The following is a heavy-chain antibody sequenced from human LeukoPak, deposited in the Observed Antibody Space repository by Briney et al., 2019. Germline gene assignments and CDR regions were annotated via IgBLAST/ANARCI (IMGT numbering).Heavy chain of an antibody. CDR1: GFTFTNYG. J-gene: IGHJ5*02. D-gene: IGHD3-22*01. CDR2: IGYDGSNK. Sequence: GGSLRLSCAASGFTFTNYGMHWVRQAPGKGLEWVAFIGYDGSNKYYADSVKGRFTVSRDKSKNTLYLQMNSLRTEDTAVYYCAKGLYYKDRGGYPAWGRGTLVTISS. CDR3: AKGLYYKDRGGYPA. V-gene: IGHV3-30*02.